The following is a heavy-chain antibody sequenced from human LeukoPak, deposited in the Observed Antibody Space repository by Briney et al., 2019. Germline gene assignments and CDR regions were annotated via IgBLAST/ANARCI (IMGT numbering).Heavy chain of an antibody. V-gene: IGHV3-48*03. CDR3: ARDSSSWYGQTGQY. CDR2: ISSSGSTI. CDR1: GFTFSSYE. J-gene: IGHJ4*02. Sequence: GGSLRLSCAASGFTFSSYEMNWVRQAPGKGLEWVSYISSSGSTIYYADSVKGRFTISRDNAKNSLYLQMNSLRAEDTALYYCARDSSSWYGQTGQYWGQGTLVTVSS. D-gene: IGHD6-13*01.